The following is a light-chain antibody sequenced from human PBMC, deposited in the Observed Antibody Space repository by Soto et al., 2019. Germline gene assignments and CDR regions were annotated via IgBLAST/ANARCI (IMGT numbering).Light chain of an antibody. V-gene: IGLV2-14*01. J-gene: IGLJ3*02. CDR2: EVT. CDR3: CSYTSTNAWV. CDR1: SSDVGGYNF. Sequence: QSVLTQPASVSGSPGQSITFSCTGTSSDVGGYNFVSWYQHHPGKAPKLIISEVTNRPSGVSNRFSGSKSGNTASLTISGLQAEDEADYYCCSYTSTNAWVFGGGTKVTVL.